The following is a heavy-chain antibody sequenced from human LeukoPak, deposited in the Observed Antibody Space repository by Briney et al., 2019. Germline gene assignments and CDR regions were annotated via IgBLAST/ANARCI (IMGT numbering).Heavy chain of an antibody. Sequence: SETLSLTCTVSGGSISSGSYYWSWIRQASGKGLEWIGRIYPSGSPNYNPSLRSRVTISVDTSKNQFSLKLSSVTAADTAVYYCAREYYGDYVGYYYYYMDVWGKGTTVTISS. J-gene: IGHJ6*03. CDR3: AREYYGDYVGYYYYYMDV. D-gene: IGHD4-17*01. V-gene: IGHV4-61*02. CDR1: GGSISSGSYY. CDR2: IYPSGSP.